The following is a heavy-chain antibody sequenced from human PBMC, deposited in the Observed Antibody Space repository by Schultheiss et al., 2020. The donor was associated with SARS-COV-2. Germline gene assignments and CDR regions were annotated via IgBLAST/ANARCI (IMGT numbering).Heavy chain of an antibody. CDR3: ARDQGAAVPDY. V-gene: IGHV3-30*03. CDR2: LSYDGGNK. D-gene: IGHD6-13*01. CDR1: GFAFSNSG. Sequence: GGSLRLSCAASGFAFSNSGMHWVRQAPGKGLEWVAVLSYDGGNKCCADSVKGRFTISRDTSRNTLYLQMNSLRAEDTAVYYCARDQGAAVPDYWGRGTLVTVSS. J-gene: IGHJ4*01.